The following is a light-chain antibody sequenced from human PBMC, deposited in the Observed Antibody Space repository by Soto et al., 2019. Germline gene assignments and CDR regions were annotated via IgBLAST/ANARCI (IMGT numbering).Light chain of an antibody. Sequence: DIPMTQSPSSLSASVGDRVTITCQASQDIKNYLNWYQQKPGKAPKLLIYDASNLETGVPSRFSGSGSGKDFSFTISSLQSEDIGTYYCQKYGSIPITFGQGTRLEIK. V-gene: IGKV1-33*01. J-gene: IGKJ5*01. CDR1: QDIKNY. CDR3: QKYGSIPIT. CDR2: DAS.